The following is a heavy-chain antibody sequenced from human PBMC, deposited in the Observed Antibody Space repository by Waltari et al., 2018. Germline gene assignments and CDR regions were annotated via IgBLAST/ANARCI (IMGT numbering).Heavy chain of an antibody. J-gene: IGHJ4*02. V-gene: IGHV1-69*13. D-gene: IGHD3-10*02. Sequence: QVQLVQSGAEVKKPGSSVKISCKASGGSLSSHGFSWVRQAPGQGLEWVGGVGPRHGTVKYAQKSQGRVRISADESTTTVHSELTSLTFEDTAVYLCARRSGQCSGGSCYYFDYWGQGTLVTVSA. CDR1: GGSLSSHG. CDR2: VGPRHGTV. CDR3: ARRSGQCSGGSCYYFDY.